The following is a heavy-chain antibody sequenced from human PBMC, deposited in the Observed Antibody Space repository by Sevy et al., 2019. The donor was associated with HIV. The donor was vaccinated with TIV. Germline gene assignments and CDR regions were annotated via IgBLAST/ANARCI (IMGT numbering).Heavy chain of an antibody. Sequence: GGSLRLSCAASGFTFSSYWMSWVRQAPGKGLEWVANIKQDGSEKCYVDSVKGRFTISRDNAKNSLYLQMNSLRAEDTAVYYCARDQYYYDSSGNAFDIWGQGTMVTVSS. J-gene: IGHJ3*02. CDR1: GFTFSSYW. V-gene: IGHV3-7*01. CDR3: ARDQYYYDSSGNAFDI. CDR2: IKQDGSEK. D-gene: IGHD3-22*01.